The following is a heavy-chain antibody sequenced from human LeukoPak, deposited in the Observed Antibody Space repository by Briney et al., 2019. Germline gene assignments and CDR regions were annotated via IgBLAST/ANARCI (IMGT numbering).Heavy chain of an antibody. CDR2: IYYSGST. Sequence: PSETLSLTCTVSGGSISSYYWSWIRQPPGKGLEWIGYIYYSGSTNYNPSLKSRVTISVDTSKNQFSLKLSSVTAADTAVYYCARVTKTNYYYMDVWGKGTTVTVSS. J-gene: IGHJ6*03. CDR3: ARVTKTNYYYMDV. CDR1: GGSISSYY. V-gene: IGHV4-59*01. D-gene: IGHD2-2*01.